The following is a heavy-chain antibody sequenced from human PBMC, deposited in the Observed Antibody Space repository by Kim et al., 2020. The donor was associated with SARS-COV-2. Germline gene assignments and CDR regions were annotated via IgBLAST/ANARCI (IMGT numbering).Heavy chain of an antibody. CDR2: ISSDGRIT. V-gene: IGHV3-74*01. CDR3: ARGFFRDGFDV. D-gene: IGHD3-10*01. Sequence: GGSLRLSCAVSRFTFNNYWINWVRHAPGKGLVWVSRISSDGRITNYADSVKGRFTMSRDNAENTLYLQMNILRAEDTAVYYCARGFFRDGFDVWGQGTTVTVSS. CDR1: RFTFNNYW. J-gene: IGHJ6*02.